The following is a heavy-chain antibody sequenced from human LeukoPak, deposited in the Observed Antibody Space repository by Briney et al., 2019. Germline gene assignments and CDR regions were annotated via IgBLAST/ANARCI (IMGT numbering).Heavy chain of an antibody. V-gene: IGHV1-69*04. CDR2: IIPILGIA. J-gene: IGHJ4*02. CDR1: GGTFSSYA. Sequence: SVKVSCKASGGTFSSYAIGWVRQAPGQGLEWMGRIIPILGIANYAQKFQGRVTITADKSTSTAYMELSSLRSEDTAVYYCARGLVGGATNAFDIWGQGTLVIVSS. D-gene: IGHD1-26*01. CDR3: ARGLVGGATNAFDI.